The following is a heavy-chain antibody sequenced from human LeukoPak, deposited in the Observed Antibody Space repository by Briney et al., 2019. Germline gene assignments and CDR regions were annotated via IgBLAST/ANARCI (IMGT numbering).Heavy chain of an antibody. Sequence: GVSLRLSCAASGLTFSSYAMSWVRQAPGRGREWVSAISGSGGRTYYADSVKGRLTISRDNSKNTLYLQMNSLRAEDTAVYYCAKDQGGLTTTVDYWGQGTLVTVSS. V-gene: IGHV3-23*01. CDR2: ISGSGGRT. J-gene: IGHJ4*02. CDR1: GLTFSSYA. CDR3: AKDQGGLTTTVDY. D-gene: IGHD4-17*01.